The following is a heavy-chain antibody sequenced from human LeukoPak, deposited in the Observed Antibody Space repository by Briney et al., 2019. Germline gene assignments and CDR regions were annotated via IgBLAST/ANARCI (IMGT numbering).Heavy chain of an antibody. Sequence: GGSLRLSCLASGFTFSNYGMCWVRQAPGKGLEYVSAISSNGGSTEYVDSVKGRFTISRDNSKNTLYLQMSSLRPEDTAVYYCVKAPYCSNGVCYGSGDYWGQGTLVTVSS. CDR1: GFTFSNYG. J-gene: IGHJ4*02. CDR3: VKAPYCSNGVCYGSGDY. D-gene: IGHD2-8*01. V-gene: IGHV3-64D*09. CDR2: ISSNGGST.